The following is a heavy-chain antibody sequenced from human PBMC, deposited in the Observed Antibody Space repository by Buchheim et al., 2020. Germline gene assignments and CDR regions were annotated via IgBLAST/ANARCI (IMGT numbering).Heavy chain of an antibody. Sequence: QVQLQESGPGLVKPSGTLSLTCAVSGGSISSSNWWSWVRQPPGKGLEWSGENFHCGSTNYNPSPKSRVTITIDKSKNQFSLKLSSVTAADTAVYYCAREDCSGGSCYCDYWGQGTL. V-gene: IGHV4-4*02. J-gene: IGHJ4*02. CDR1: GGSISSSNW. CDR2: NFHCGST. D-gene: IGHD2-15*01. CDR3: AREDCSGGSCYCDY.